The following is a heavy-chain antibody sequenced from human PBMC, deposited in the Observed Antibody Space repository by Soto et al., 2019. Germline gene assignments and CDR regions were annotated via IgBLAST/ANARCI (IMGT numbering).Heavy chain of an antibody. CDR3: AKGLRRLLRTQYYSGLDV. Sequence: GGSLRLSCAASGFTFSPYAMTWVRQAPGKGLEWVSSISGSGGNTNYADSVKGRFTVSRDNSKRTLSLQMNSLTEEDTAIYYCAKGLRRLLRTQYYSGLDVWGRGTTVTVSS. J-gene: IGHJ6*02. CDR1: GFTFSPYA. V-gene: IGHV3-23*01. CDR2: ISGSGGNT. D-gene: IGHD3-16*01.